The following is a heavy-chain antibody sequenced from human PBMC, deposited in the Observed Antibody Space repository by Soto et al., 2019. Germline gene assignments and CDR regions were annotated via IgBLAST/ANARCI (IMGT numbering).Heavy chain of an antibody. J-gene: IGHJ6*02. V-gene: IGHV4-31*03. D-gene: IGHD3-3*01. Sequence: TLSLTCTVSGGSISSGGYYWSWIRQHPGNGLEWIGYIYYSGSTYYNPSLKSRVTISVDTSKNQFSLKLSSVTAADTAVYYCARAPLEWLLWLGMDVWGQGTTVTVSS. CDR2: IYYSGST. CDR1: GGSISSGGYY. CDR3: ARAPLEWLLWLGMDV.